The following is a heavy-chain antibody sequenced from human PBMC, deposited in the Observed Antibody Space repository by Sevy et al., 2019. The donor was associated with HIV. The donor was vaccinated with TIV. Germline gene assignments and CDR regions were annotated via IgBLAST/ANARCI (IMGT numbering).Heavy chain of an antibody. V-gene: IGHV1-46*01. D-gene: IGHD3-3*01. CDR2: INADGGSA. Sequence: ASVKVSCKASGYSFIRYHVHWVRQAPGQGLEWMGIINADGGSATIAQGFQGRVTMTSDTSTSTVYMELSSLRSEDTAVCFCARDLAVTPGNYYYYGMDVWGQGTTVTVSS. J-gene: IGHJ6*02. CDR1: GYSFIRYH. CDR3: ARDLAVTPGNYYYYGMDV.